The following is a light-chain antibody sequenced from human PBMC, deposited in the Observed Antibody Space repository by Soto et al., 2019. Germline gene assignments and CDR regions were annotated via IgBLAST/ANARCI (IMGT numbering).Light chain of an antibody. J-gene: IGLJ1*01. CDR1: SSDVGGYNY. CDR3: SSLTSSSTQV. Sequence: QSVLTQPASVSGSPGQSITISCTGTSSDVGGYNYVSWYQQHPGKVPKLMIYEVSNRPSGVVNRFSGSKSGNTASLTISGIQAEDEADYDCSSLTSSSTQVFGTGTKLTVL. CDR2: EVS. V-gene: IGLV2-14*01.